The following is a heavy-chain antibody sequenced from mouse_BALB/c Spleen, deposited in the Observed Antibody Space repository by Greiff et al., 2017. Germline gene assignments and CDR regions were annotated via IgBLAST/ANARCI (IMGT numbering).Heavy chain of an antibody. D-gene: IGHD3-3*01. Sequence: VKLQESGPELVKPGASVKISCKASGYAFSSSWMNWVKQRPGQGLEWIGRIYPGDGDTNYNGKFKGKATLTADKSSSTAYMQLSSLTSVDSAVYFCATGTWYFDYWGQGTTLTVSS. V-gene: IGHV1-82*01. J-gene: IGHJ2*01. CDR1: GYAFSSSW. CDR2: IYPGDGDT. CDR3: ATGTWYFDY.